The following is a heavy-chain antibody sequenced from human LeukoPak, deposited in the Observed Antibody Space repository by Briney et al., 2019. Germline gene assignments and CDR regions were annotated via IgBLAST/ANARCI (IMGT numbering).Heavy chain of an antibody. V-gene: IGHV1-46*03. CDR3: ASQERGSGSYGRRGYYYYMDV. CDR2: INPSGGST. CDR1: GYTFTGYY. J-gene: IGHJ6*03. Sequence: GASVKVSCKASGYTFTGYYMHWVRQAPGQGLEWMGIINPSGGSTSYAQKFQGRVTMTRDTSTSTVYMELSSLRSEDTAVYYCASQERGSGSYGRRGYYYYMDVWGKGTTVTVSS. D-gene: IGHD3-10*01.